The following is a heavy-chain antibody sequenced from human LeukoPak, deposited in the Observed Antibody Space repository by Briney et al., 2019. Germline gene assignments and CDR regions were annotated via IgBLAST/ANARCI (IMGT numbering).Heavy chain of an antibody. CDR1: GGSFSGYY. Sequence: PSETLSLTCAVYGGSFSGYYWSWIRQPPGKGLEWIGEINHSGSTNYNPSLKSRVTISVDTSKNQFSLKLSSVTAADTAVYYCARSVFGEGITGWGQGTLVTVSS. CDR2: INHSGST. D-gene: IGHD3-10*02. J-gene: IGHJ4*02. CDR3: ARSVFGEGITG. V-gene: IGHV4-34*01.